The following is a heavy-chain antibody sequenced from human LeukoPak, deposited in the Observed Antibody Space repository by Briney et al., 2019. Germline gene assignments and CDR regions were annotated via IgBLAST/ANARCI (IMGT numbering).Heavy chain of an antibody. CDR2: INSDGINT. Sequence: GSLRLSCAASGFTFSNDWMHWVRQAPGKGLVWVSRINSDGINTSYADSVKGRFTISRDNAKNTLNLQMNSLRAEDTAVYYCARDLGQYYDTSDNWFDPWGQGTLVTVSS. CDR1: GFTFSNDW. V-gene: IGHV3-74*01. J-gene: IGHJ5*02. D-gene: IGHD3-22*01. CDR3: ARDLGQYYDTSDNWFDP.